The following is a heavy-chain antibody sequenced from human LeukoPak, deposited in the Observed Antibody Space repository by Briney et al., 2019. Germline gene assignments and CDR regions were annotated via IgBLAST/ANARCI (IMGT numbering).Heavy chain of an antibody. CDR3: ARSPRGNYGSGSYAFDI. CDR1: GYSFTSYW. CDR2: IYPGDSDT. J-gene: IGHJ3*02. V-gene: IGHV5-51*01. D-gene: IGHD3-10*01. Sequence: GESLKISCKGSGYSFTSYWIGWVRQMPGKGLEWMGIIYPGDSDTRYSPSFQGQVTISADKSISTAYQQWSSLKASDTAMYYCARSPRGNYGSGSYAFDIWGQGTMVTVSS.